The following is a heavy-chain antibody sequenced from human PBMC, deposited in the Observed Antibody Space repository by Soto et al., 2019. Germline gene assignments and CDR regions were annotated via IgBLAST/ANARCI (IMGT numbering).Heavy chain of an antibody. Sequence: EVQLVESRGGLVQPGGSLRLSCAASGFTFSSYEMNWVRQAPGKGLEWVSYISSSGSTIYYADSVKGRFTISRDNAKNSLYLQMNSLRAEDTAVYYCARDGVGVVPAATRSIAARPDRYYYYGMDVWGQGTTVTVSS. D-gene: IGHD2-2*01. V-gene: IGHV3-48*03. CDR1: GFTFSSYE. CDR2: ISSSGSTI. CDR3: ARDGVGVVPAATRSIAARPDRYYYYGMDV. J-gene: IGHJ6*02.